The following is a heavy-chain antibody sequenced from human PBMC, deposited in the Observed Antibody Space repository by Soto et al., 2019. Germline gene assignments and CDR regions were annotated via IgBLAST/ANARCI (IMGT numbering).Heavy chain of an antibody. CDR1: GGSISSYY. Sequence: PSETLSLTCIVSGGSISSYYWSWIRQPPGKGLEWIGYIYYSGSTNYNPSFKSRLSISVDTSKNQFSLKLSSVTAADTAVYYCARDIGYYGSNGYYSYFDYWGQGTLVTVSS. CDR2: IYYSGST. J-gene: IGHJ4*02. V-gene: IGHV4-59*01. CDR3: ARDIGYYGSNGYYSYFDY. D-gene: IGHD3-22*01.